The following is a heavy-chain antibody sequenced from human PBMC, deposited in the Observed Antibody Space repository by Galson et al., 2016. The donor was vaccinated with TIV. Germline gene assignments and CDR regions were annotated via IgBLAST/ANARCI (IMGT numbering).Heavy chain of an antibody. CDR1: GLSFSNSR. CDR3: ARAGHCSRTSCYGSIDV. V-gene: IGHV3-48*04. D-gene: IGHD2-2*01. Sequence: SLRLSCAASGLSFSNSRMNWVRQTPGKGLEWVSYISISSSTISYADSVKGRFTVSRDNAKNSLYLQMNSLRAEDTAVYYCARAGHCSRTSCYGSIDVWGQGTTVTVSS. CDR2: ISISSSTI. J-gene: IGHJ6*02.